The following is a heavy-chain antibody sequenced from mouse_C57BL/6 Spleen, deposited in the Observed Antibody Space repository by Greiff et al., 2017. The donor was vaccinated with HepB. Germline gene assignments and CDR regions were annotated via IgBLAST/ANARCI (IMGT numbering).Heavy chain of an antibody. CDR2: INPSTGGT. Sequence: VHVKQSGPELVKPGASVKISCKASGYSYTGYYMNWVKQSPEKSLEWIGEINPSTGGTTYNQKFKAKATLTVDKSSSTAYMQLKSLTSEDSAVYYCALTGTAYWGQGTLVTVSA. D-gene: IGHD4-1*01. CDR1: GYSYTGYY. J-gene: IGHJ3*01. CDR3: ALTGTAY. V-gene: IGHV1-42*01.